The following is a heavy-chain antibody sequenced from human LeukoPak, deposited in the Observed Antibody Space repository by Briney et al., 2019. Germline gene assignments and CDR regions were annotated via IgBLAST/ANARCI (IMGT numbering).Heavy chain of an antibody. J-gene: IGHJ4*02. CDR1: GFTVISNY. CDR3: ARGPGSHSNFEDY. CDR2: IYTGGST. D-gene: IGHD4-11*01. V-gene: IGHV3-53*01. Sequence: PGGSLRLSCAASGFTVISNYMSWVRQAPGKGLGWVSVIYTGGSTYYADSVKGRFTISRDNSKNTLYLQMNSLRAEDTAVYYCARGPGSHSNFEDYWGQGTLVTVSS.